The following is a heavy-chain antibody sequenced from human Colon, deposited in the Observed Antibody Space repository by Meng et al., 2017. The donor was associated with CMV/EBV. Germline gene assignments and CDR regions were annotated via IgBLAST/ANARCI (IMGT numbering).Heavy chain of an antibody. CDR2: IIPNFGRA. Sequence: SVKVSCKASGGTFSSYYISWVRQAPGQGLEWMGGIIPNFGRANYAQKFQGRVTMTKYESTSTAYMELSSLRSEDTAVYYCARDDPRKANTVTTFFYYYYSGMDFWGQGTTVTVSS. V-gene: IGHV1-69*05. CDR3: ARDDPRKANTVTTFFYYYYSGMDF. J-gene: IGHJ6*02. D-gene: IGHD4-11*01. CDR1: GGTFSSYY.